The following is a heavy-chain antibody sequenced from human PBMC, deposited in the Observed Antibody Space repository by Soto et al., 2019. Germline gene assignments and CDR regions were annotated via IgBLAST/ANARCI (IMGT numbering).Heavy chain of an antibody. CDR1: GYPFTTYG. D-gene: IGHD6-25*01. J-gene: IGHJ6*02. Sequence: QVQLVQSGAEVKKPGASVKVSCKTSGYPFTTYGFSWVRQAPGQGLEWMGWIGTYNGNTNYAQNLQGRVTMTTDTSTSTAYMVLRSLTSDDTAVYYCARSGSGAAYYYHGLDVWGQGTTVTVSS. V-gene: IGHV1-18*04. CDR3: ARSGSGAAYYYHGLDV. CDR2: IGTYNGNT.